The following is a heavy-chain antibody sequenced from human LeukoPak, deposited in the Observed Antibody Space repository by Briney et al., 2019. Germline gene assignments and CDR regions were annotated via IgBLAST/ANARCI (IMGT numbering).Heavy chain of an antibody. CDR2: MNPNSGNT. V-gene: IGHV1-8*03. J-gene: IGHJ4*02. Sequence: GASVKVSCKASGYTFTSYGINWVRQATGQGLEWMGWMNPNSGNTGYAQKFQGRVTITRNTSISTAYMELSSLRSEDTAVYYCARENPYSYGLGGTVDYWGQGTLVTASS. CDR1: GYTFTSYG. D-gene: IGHD5-18*01. CDR3: ARENPYSYGLGGTVDY.